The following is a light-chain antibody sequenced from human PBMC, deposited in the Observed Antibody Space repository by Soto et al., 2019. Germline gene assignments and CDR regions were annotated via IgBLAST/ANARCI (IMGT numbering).Light chain of an antibody. CDR2: AAS. Sequence: DIQMTQSPSSLSASVGDRVTITCRASQSISSYLNWYQQKPGKAPKLLIYAASSLQSGVPSRFSGSGYGTEFNLTIISLQPKDFATYDCQQSYSTSYTGGQGTKLEIK. CDR3: QQSYSTSYT. CDR1: QSISSY. J-gene: IGKJ2*01. V-gene: IGKV1-39*01.